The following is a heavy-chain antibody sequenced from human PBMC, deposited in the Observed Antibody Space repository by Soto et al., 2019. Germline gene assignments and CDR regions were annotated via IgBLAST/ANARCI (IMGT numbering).Heavy chain of an antibody. Sequence: QVHLVQSGAEVKRPGDSVKVSCKASGYTFTDYHIHWVRQAPGQGLEWMGRITPQSGEIYYSPKFQGRVTLTRDTSISTGYMELTTLTFDDTAVYYCARAPTLGPTSDLDYWGQGTLATVS. CDR1: GYTFTDYH. CDR3: ARAPTLGPTSDLDY. CDR2: ITPQSGEI. J-gene: IGHJ4*02. V-gene: IGHV1-2*02. D-gene: IGHD1-26*01.